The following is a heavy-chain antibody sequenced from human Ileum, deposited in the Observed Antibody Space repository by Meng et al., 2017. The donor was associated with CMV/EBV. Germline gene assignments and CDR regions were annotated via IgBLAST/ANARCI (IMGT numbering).Heavy chain of an antibody. CDR3: ARDLGVVVPAASPGGYYYYGMDV. V-gene: IGHV1-69*10. CDR1: GGTFSNYA. J-gene: IGHJ6*02. D-gene: IGHD2-2*01. Sequence: SVKVSCKASGGTFSNYAISWVRQAPGQGLEWMGGIIPILDITNYAQKFQGRVTMTTDTSTSTAYMELRSLRSDDTAVYYCARDLGVVVPAASPGGYYYYGMDVWGQGTTVTVSS. CDR2: IIPILDIT.